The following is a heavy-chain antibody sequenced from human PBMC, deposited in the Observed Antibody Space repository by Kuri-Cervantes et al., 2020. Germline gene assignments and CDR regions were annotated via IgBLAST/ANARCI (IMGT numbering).Heavy chain of an antibody. CDR1: GESFSGYY. Sequence: SETLSLTCAVYGESFSGYYWSWIRQPPGKGLEWIGEINHSGSTNYNPSLKSRVTISVDTSKNQFSLKLSSVTAADTAVYYCARGGRGTKFDYWGQGTLVTVSS. CDR2: INHSGST. V-gene: IGHV4-34*01. CDR3: ARGGRGTKFDY. D-gene: IGHD1-7*01. J-gene: IGHJ4*02.